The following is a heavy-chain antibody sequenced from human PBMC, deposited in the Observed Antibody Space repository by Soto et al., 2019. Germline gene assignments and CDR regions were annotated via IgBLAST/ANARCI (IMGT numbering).Heavy chain of an antibody. Sequence: KFQGRVTITRDTSASTAYMELSSLRSEDTAVYYCARDVAALDYWGQGTLVTVSS. V-gene: IGHV1-3*01. J-gene: IGHJ4*02. D-gene: IGHD6-13*01. CDR3: ARDVAALDY.